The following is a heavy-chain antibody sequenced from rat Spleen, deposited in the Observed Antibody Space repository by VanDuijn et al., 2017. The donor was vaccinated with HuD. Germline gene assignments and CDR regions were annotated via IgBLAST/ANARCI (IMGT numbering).Heavy chain of an antibody. J-gene: IGHJ2*01. CDR1: GFSLSRHG. D-gene: IGHD1-4*01. V-gene: IGHV2-13*01. Sequence: QVQLKESGPGLVQPSQTVSLTCTVSGFSLSRHGVIWVRQPPGKGLEWMGGIWGDGSTNYNSALKSRLSISRDTSKSQVFLKMNSLQTEDTAIYFCVRERVPGFAFYFDYWGQGVMVTVSS. CDR2: IWGDGST. CDR3: VRERVPGFAFYFDY.